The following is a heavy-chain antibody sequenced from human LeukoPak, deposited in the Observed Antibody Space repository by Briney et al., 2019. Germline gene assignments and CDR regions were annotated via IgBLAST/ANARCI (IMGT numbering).Heavy chain of an antibody. CDR3: ARDPSVRIAVAGTGKNWFDP. J-gene: IGHJ5*02. V-gene: IGHV3-21*01. CDR1: GFTFSSYS. Sequence: GGSLRLSCSASGFTFSSYSMIWVRQAPGKGLEWVSSISSSSSHIYYADSVKGRFTISRDNAKNSLYLQMNSLRAEDTAVYYCARDPSVRIAVAGTGKNWFDPWGQGTLVTVSS. D-gene: IGHD6-19*01. CDR2: ISSSSSHI.